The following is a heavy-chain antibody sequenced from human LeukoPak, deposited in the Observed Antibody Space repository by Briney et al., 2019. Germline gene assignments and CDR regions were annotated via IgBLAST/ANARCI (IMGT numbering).Heavy chain of an antibody. D-gene: IGHD3-10*01. CDR3: ARGQEYAFDI. J-gene: IGHJ3*02. CDR2: INPNSAGT. V-gene: IGHV1-2*02. CDR1: RYTFTAYY. Sequence: ASVKVSCKASRYTFTAYYMHWVRQAPGQGLEWMGWINPNSAGTNYAQKFHGRVTVTRDPSISTAYMELSRLRSDDTAVYYCARGQEYAFDIWGQGTMVTVSS.